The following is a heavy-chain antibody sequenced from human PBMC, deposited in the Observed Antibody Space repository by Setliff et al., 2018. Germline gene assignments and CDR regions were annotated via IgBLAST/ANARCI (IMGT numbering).Heavy chain of an antibody. CDR2: INHSGNT. Sequence: SETLSLTCTVYGVSLSDYYWGWVRQSPGKGLDWIGEINHSGNTNYDPSLEGRISISVDTSKRQFSLKLSSVTAADTAVYYCARVDFTMIQGVIGHWGQGTLVTVSS. CDR3: ARVDFTMIQGVIGH. CDR1: GVSLSDYY. D-gene: IGHD3-10*01. V-gene: IGHV4-34*10. J-gene: IGHJ1*01.